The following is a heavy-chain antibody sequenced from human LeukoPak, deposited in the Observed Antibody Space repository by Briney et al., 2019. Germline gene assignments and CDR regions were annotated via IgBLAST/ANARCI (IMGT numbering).Heavy chain of an antibody. Sequence: PGGSLRLSCAASGFTFSTYGMHWVRQAPGKGLEWVALITYDGYYKYYSDSVKGRYTISSDTSKNTLSLQMNSLRAEDTAVYYCARTSFSRYYFDYWGQGTLVTVSS. V-gene: IGHV3-30*03. J-gene: IGHJ4*02. CDR3: ARTSFSRYYFDY. CDR1: GFTFSTYG. CDR2: ITYDGYYK.